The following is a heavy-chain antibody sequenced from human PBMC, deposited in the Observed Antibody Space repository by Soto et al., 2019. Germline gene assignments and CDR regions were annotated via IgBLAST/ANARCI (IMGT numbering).Heavy chain of an antibody. V-gene: IGHV4-39*01. CDR3: ARQSFFYRVDIPLDY. CDR1: GGSFSSSTYY. CDR2: MYYSGST. J-gene: IGHJ4*02. D-gene: IGHD3-9*01. Sequence: SETLSLTCTVSGGSFSSSTYYWGWIRQPPGKGLEWIGSMYYSGSTYYNPSLKSRVTISVDTSKNQFSLKLSSVTAADTAVYYCARQSFFYRVDIPLDYWGQGTLVTVSS.